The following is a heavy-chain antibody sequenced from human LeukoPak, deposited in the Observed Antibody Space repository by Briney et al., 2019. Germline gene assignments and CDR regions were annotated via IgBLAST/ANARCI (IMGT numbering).Heavy chain of an antibody. D-gene: IGHD7-27*01. Sequence: KSSETLSLTCTASGGSISSGSYYWSWIRQPAGKGLEWIGRIYTSGSTNYNPSLKSRVTISVDTSKSQFSLKLSSVTAADTAVYYCARDLGYDAFDIWGQGTMVTVSS. CDR1: GGSISSGSYY. CDR3: ARDLGYDAFDI. CDR2: IYTSGST. V-gene: IGHV4-61*02. J-gene: IGHJ3*02.